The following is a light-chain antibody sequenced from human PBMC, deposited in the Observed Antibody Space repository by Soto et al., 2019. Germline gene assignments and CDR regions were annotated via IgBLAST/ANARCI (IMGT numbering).Light chain of an antibody. CDR3: QQRSDWPPT. J-gene: IGKJ4*01. CDR2: DAS. Sequence: EIVLTQSPATLSLSRGERATLSCRASQSISSYLAWYQQKPGQAPRLLIYDASNRATGIPARFSGGGTGTDFTLTISSLEPEDFAVYYCQQRSDWPPTFGGGTKVEIK. V-gene: IGKV3-11*01. CDR1: QSISSY.